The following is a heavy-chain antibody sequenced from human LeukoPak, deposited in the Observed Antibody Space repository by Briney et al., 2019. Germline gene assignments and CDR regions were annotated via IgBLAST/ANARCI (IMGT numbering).Heavy chain of an antibody. CDR3: AGDPRGSYYGWDY. CDR1: GFTFSSYA. D-gene: IGHD1-26*01. Sequence: GGSLRLSCAASGFTFSSYAMSWVRQAPGKGLEWVSAISGSGGSTYYADSVKGRFTISRDNSKNTLYLQMNSLRAEDTAVYYCAGDPRGSYYGWDYWGQGTLVTVSS. V-gene: IGHV3-23*01. CDR2: ISGSGGST. J-gene: IGHJ4*02.